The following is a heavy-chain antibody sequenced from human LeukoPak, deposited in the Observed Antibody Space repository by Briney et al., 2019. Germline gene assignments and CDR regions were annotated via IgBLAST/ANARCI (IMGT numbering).Heavy chain of an antibody. Sequence: GASVKVSCKASGYTFTDYYMHWVRQAPGQGLEWMGWVNPNSGGTNYAQKFQGWVTMTRDTSSSTAYMELSRLTSDDTAVYYCARGGIVHGDYTVQGLKYFDFWGQGTLVTVSS. J-gene: IGHJ4*02. CDR2: VNPNSGGT. D-gene: IGHD4-17*01. CDR1: GYTFTDYY. CDR3: ARGGIVHGDYTVQGLKYFDF. V-gene: IGHV1-2*04.